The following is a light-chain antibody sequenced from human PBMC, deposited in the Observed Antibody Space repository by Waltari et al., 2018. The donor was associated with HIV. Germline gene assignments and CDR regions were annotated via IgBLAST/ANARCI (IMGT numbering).Light chain of an antibody. J-gene: IGKJ2*01. V-gene: IGKV3-20*01. CDR2: GAS. CDR1: QSVTSSY. CDR3: QRYGSSYT. Sequence: EIVLTQSPGTLSLSPGERATLSCRASQSVTSSYLAWYQQKPGQDPRLLIYGASSRATGIPDRFSGSGSGTDFTLTISRLEPEDFAVYYCQRYGSSYTFGQGTKLEIK.